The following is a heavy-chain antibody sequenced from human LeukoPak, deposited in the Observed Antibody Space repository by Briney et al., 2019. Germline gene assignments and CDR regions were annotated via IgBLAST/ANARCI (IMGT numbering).Heavy chain of an antibody. CDR2: INHSGST. J-gene: IGHJ3*02. V-gene: IGHV4-34*01. D-gene: IGHD6-6*01. CDR3: ARRYSSSSVRAFDI. CDR1: GGSFSGYY. Sequence: PSETLSLTCAVCGGSFSGYYWSWIRQPPGKGLEWIGEINHSGSTYYNPSLKSRVTISVDTSKNQFSLKLSSVTAADTAVYYCARRYSSSSVRAFDIWGQGTMVAVSS.